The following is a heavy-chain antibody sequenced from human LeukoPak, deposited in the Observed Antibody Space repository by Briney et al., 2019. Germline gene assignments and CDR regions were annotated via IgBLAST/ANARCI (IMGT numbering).Heavy chain of an antibody. CDR3: ASIIAVAGNYYYYGMDV. J-gene: IGHJ6*02. CDR1: GGTFSSCA. V-gene: IGHV1-69*01. CDR2: IIPIFGTA. Sequence: SVKVSCKASGGTFSSCAISWVRQAPGQWLELMGGIIPIFGTANYAQKFQGRVTITADESTSTAYMELSSLRSEDTAVYYCASIIAVAGNYYYYGMDVWGQGTTVTVSS. D-gene: IGHD6-19*01.